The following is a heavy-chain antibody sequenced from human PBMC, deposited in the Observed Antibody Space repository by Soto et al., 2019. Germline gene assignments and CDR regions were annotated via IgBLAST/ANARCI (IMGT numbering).Heavy chain of an antibody. J-gene: IGHJ4*02. D-gene: IGHD6-13*01. CDR2: INHSGST. CDR3: ARGQGGIAAAGTLDY. V-gene: IGHV4-34*01. Sequence: SETLSLTCAVYGGSFSGYYWSWIRQPPWKGLEWIGEINHSGSTNYNPSLKSRVTISVDTSKNQFSLKLSSVTAADTAVYYCARGQGGIAAAGTLDYWGQGPLVTVSS. CDR1: GGSFSGYY.